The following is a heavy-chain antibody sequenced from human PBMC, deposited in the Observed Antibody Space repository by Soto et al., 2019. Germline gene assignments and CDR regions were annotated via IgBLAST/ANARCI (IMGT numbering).Heavy chain of an antibody. D-gene: IGHD2-15*01. CDR1: GGSFSGYY. V-gene: IGHV4-34*01. CDR3: ARGGCSGGSCYRGDTDY. J-gene: IGHJ4*02. CDR2: INHSGST. Sequence: QVQLQQWGAGLLKPSETLSLTCAVYGGSFSGYYWSWIRQPPGKGLEWIGEINHSGSTNYNPSLKSRVTISVDTSKNQFSLKLSSVTAADTAVYYCARGGCSGGSCYRGDTDYWGQGTLVTVSS.